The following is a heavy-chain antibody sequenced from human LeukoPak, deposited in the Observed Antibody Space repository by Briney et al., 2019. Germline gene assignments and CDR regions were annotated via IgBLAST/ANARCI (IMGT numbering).Heavy chain of an antibody. CDR3: ARAYYDSSGSTQQDDAFDI. D-gene: IGHD3-22*01. CDR1: GGSISSYY. V-gene: IGHV4-4*07. Sequence: PSETLSLTCTVSGGSISSYYWSWIRQPAGKGLEWIGRIYTSGSTNYNPSLKSRVTMSVDTSKNQFSLKLSSVTAADTAVYYCARAYYDSSGSTQQDDAFDIWGQGTMVTVSS. J-gene: IGHJ3*02. CDR2: IYTSGST.